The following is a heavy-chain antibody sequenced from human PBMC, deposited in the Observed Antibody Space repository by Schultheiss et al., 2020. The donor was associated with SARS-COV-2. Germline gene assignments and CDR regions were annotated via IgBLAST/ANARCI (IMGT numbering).Heavy chain of an antibody. CDR3: ARDTRRTAAIPFDY. Sequence: ASVKVSCKASGYTFTGYYIHWVRQAPGQGLEWMGRINSNSGGTDYAQKFQGRVTLTRDTSITTVYMELSRLRSDDTAVYYCARDTRRTAAIPFDYWGQGTLVTVSS. CDR2: INSNSGGT. J-gene: IGHJ4*02. V-gene: IGHV1-2*06. D-gene: IGHD1-1*01. CDR1: GYTFTGYY.